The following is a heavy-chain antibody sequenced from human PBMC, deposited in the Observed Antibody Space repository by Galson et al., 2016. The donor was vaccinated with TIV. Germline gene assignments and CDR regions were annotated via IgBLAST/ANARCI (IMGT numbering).Heavy chain of an antibody. CDR1: GGTFRSYA. Sequence: SVKVSCKASGGTFRSYAFSWVRQAPGQGLEWMGGVIPIYRTTKYAQKFQGRVTIIADASKDTAELELTSLRAGETAVYSCAGGFWEGLERVNGGDFDYWGQGTLVTVSS. CDR3: AGGFWEGLERVNGGDFDY. D-gene: IGHD3-10*01. V-gene: IGHV1-69*13. J-gene: IGHJ4*02. CDR2: VIPIYRTT.